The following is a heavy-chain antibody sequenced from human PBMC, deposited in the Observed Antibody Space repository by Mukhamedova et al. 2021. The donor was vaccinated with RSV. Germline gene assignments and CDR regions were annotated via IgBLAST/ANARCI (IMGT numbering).Heavy chain of an antibody. D-gene: IGHD2-2*01. CDR3: ARDSTEYPSWSFDP. CDR2: IFADGRT. Sequence: GLEWIGRIFADGRTNYSPSLRRRVTISMDMSRNQLSLNLSAVTAADTAVYYCARDSTEYPSWSFDPWGQGTLVTVSS. J-gene: IGHJ5*02. V-gene: IGHV4-61*02.